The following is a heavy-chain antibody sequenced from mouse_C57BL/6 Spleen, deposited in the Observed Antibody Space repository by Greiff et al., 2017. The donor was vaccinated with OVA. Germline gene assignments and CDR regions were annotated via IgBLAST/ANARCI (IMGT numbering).Heavy chain of an antibody. Sequence: EVMLVESEGGLVQPGSSMKLSCTASGFTFSDYYMAWVRQVPEKGLEWVANINYDGSSTYYLDSLKSRFIISRDNAKNILYLQMSSLKSEDTATYYCARDDWVYWYFDVWGTGTTVTVSS. V-gene: IGHV5-16*01. CDR1: GFTFSDYY. CDR2: INYDGSST. J-gene: IGHJ1*03. CDR3: ARDDWVYWYFDV. D-gene: IGHD4-1*01.